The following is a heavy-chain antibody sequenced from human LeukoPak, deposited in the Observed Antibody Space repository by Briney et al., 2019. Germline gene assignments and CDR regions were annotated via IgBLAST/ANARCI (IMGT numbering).Heavy chain of an antibody. CDR2: ISSSSSTI. D-gene: IGHD2-2*01. J-gene: IGHJ2*01. CDR1: GFTFSSYS. Sequence: GGSLRLSCAASGFTFSSYSMNWVRQAPGKGLEWVSYISSSSSTIYYADSVKGRFTISRDNAKNSLYLQVNSLRDEDTAVYYCAREGYCSSTSCYHWYFDLWGRGTLVTVSS. V-gene: IGHV3-48*02. CDR3: AREGYCSSTSCYHWYFDL.